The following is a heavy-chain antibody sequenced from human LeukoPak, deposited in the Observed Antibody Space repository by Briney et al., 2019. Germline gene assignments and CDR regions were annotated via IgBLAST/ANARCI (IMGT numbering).Heavy chain of an antibody. Sequence: ASVKVSCKASGYTFTSYGISWVRQAPGQGLEWMGWISAYNGNTNYAQKLQGRVTMTTDTSTSTAYMELRSLRSDDTAVYYCARGEPPPWYSGSYQEFDYWGQGTLVTVSS. V-gene: IGHV1-18*01. D-gene: IGHD1-26*01. CDR1: GYTFTSYG. CDR3: ARGEPPPWYSGSYQEFDY. J-gene: IGHJ4*02. CDR2: ISAYNGNT.